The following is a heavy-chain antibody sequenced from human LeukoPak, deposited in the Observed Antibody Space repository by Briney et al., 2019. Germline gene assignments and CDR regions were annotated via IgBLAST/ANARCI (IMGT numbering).Heavy chain of an antibody. D-gene: IGHD2-8*01. V-gene: IGHV3-66*01. CDR1: GFTVSRNY. CDR2: IYSSGAT. CDR3: ARDVPVLYAFDI. J-gene: IGHJ3*02. Sequence: PGGSLRLSCAASGFTVSRNYVSWVRQAPGKGLEWVSVIYSSGATYYADSVKGRFTISRDNSKNMVYLQMSSLRAEDTALYYCARDVPVLYAFDIGGQRTMVTVSS.